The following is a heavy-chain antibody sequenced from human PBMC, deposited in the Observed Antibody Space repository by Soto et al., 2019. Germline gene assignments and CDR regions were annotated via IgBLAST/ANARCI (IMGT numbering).Heavy chain of an antibody. CDR2: IYYSGST. D-gene: IGHD3-9*01. J-gene: IGHJ6*03. Sequence: ASETLSLTCTVSGGYISSGGYYWSWIRQHPGKGLEWIGYIYYSGSTYYNPSLKSRVTISVDTSKNQFSLKLSSVTAADTAVYYCAIMRYFDWLLPDYYYYMDVWGKGTTVTVSS. CDR1: GGYISSGGYY. CDR3: AIMRYFDWLLPDYYYYMDV. V-gene: IGHV4-31*03.